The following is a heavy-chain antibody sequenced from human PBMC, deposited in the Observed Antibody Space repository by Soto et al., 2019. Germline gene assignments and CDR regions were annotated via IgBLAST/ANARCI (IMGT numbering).Heavy chain of an antibody. CDR3: AKGNQPSSVRVGAGV. J-gene: IGHJ6*02. Sequence: PGGSLRLSCAASGFTFSSYATSWVRQAPGKGLEWVSAISGSGGSTYYADSVKGRFTISRDNSKNTLYLQMNSLRAEDTAVYYCAKGNQPSSVRVGAGVWGQGTTVTVSS. D-gene: IGHD2-2*01. CDR2: ISGSGGST. CDR1: GFTFSSYA. V-gene: IGHV3-23*01.